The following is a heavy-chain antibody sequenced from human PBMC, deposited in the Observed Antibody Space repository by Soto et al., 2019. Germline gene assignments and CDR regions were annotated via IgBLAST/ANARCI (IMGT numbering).Heavy chain of an antibody. V-gene: IGHV3-74*01. CDR3: VRGVNPFDI. CDR1: GFTFSTYW. CDR2: INSDGRST. J-gene: IGHJ3*02. Sequence: EVQLVESAGGLVQPGGSLRLSCAASGFTFSTYWMHWVRQAPGKGLVWVSRINSDGRSTDYADSVKGRFTIFRDNAKNTLYLQMNSLRAEDTAVYYCVRGVNPFDIWGQGTMVTVSS. D-gene: IGHD2-21*01.